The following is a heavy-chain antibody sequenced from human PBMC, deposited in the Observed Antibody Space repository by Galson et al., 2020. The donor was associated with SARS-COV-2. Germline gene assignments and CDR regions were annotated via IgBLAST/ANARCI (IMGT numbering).Heavy chain of an antibody. Sequence: SLRLSCAASGFSFGDYGMSWVRQAPGKGLEWISSINTGGTQTHYADSVKGRFTISRDNSKRTQYLQMNSLRAEDTAIYYCALQLWDGGSWGQGALVTVSS. V-gene: IGHV3-23*01. CDR3: ALQLWDGGS. CDR2: INTGGTQT. J-gene: IGHJ4*02. CDR1: GFSFGDYG. D-gene: IGHD1-1*01.